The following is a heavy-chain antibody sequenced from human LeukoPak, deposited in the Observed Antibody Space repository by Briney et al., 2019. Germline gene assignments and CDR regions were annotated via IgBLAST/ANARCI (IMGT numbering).Heavy chain of an antibody. CDR2: IKSKTDDGTT. D-gene: IGHD3-10*01. CDR3: TTGLDYYGY. J-gene: IGHJ4*02. CDR1: GFTFSNAW. V-gene: IGHV3-15*01. Sequence: GGSLRLSCAASGFTFSNAWMSWVRQAPGKGLEWVGRIKSKTDDGTTDYAAPVKGRFTISRDDSKNTLYLQMNSLKTEDTAVYYCTTGLDYYGYWGQGTLVTVSS.